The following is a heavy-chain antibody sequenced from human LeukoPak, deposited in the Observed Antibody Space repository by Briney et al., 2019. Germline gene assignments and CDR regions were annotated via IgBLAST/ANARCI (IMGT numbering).Heavy chain of an antibody. V-gene: IGHV4-39*01. J-gene: IGHJ4*02. CDR1: GGSISSSSYY. Sequence: SETLSLTCTVSGGSISSSSYYWGWIRQPPGKGLEWIGSIYYSGSTYYNPSLKSRVTISVDTSKNQFSLKLSSVTAADTAVYYCARRTVDGSGSYLPFDYWGQGTLVTVSS. D-gene: IGHD3-10*01. CDR2: IYYSGST. CDR3: ARRTVDGSGSYLPFDY.